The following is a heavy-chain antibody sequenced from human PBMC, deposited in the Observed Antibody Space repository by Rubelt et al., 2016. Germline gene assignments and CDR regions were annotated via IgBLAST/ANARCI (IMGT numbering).Heavy chain of an antibody. J-gene: IGHJ4*02. V-gene: IGHV3-53*01. CDR2: LYSGGST. Sequence: EVQLVESGGGLIQPGGSLRLSCAASGLTVSSNYMSWVRQAPGKGLEWVSVLYSGGSTYYADSVKGRFTISRDDSKNTVYLQMNSLRAEDTAMYYCASDIVAATYVFDYWGQGTLVTVSS. D-gene: IGHD1-26*01. CDR1: GLTVSSNY. CDR3: ASDIVAATYVFDY.